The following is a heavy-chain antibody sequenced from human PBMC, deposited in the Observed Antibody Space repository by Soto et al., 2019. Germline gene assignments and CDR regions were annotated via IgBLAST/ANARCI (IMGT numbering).Heavy chain of an antibody. J-gene: IGHJ6*02. Sequence: GESLKISCKGSGYSFTSYWIGWVRQMPGKGLEWMGIIYPDDSDTRYSPSFQGQVTISADKSISTAYLQWSSLKASDTAMYYCARGGYSYRHKLAYYYYYGMDVWGQGTTVTVSS. V-gene: IGHV5-51*01. CDR2: IYPDDSDT. CDR3: ARGGYSYRHKLAYYYYYGMDV. CDR1: GYSFTSYW. D-gene: IGHD5-18*01.